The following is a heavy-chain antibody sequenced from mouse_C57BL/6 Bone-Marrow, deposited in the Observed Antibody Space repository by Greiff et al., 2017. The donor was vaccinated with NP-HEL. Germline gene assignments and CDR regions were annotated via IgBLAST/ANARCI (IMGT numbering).Heavy chain of an antibody. V-gene: IGHV5-4*01. CDR2: ISDGGSYT. J-gene: IGHJ4*01. CDR3: ARPKLGYAMDY. Sequence: EVQLVESGGGLVKPGGSLKLSCAASGFTFSSYAMSWVRQTPEKRLEWVATISDGGSYTYYPDNVKGRFTISRDNAKNNLYLQMSHLKSEDTAMYYCARPKLGYAMDYWGQGTSVTVSS. D-gene: IGHD4-1*01. CDR1: GFTFSSYA.